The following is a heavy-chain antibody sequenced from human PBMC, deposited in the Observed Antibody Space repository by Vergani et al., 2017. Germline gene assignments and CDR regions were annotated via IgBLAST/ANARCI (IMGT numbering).Heavy chain of an antibody. Sequence: EVHLLESGGGLVQSGGSLRLSCAASGFTFSNSAVSWVRQAPGRGLAWVSSISGPGLSTYYADSVKGRFSISRDNSENTVFLQMHSLRAEDTAIYYCAGPQGTSAYYYGGFDYWGQGILVTVSS. CDR2: ISGPGLST. CDR1: GFTFSNSA. V-gene: IGHV3-23*01. CDR3: AGPQGTSAYYYGGFDY. J-gene: IGHJ4*02. D-gene: IGHD3-22*01.